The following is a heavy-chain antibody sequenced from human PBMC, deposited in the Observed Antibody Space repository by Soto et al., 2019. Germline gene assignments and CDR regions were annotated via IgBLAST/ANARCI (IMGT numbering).Heavy chain of an antibody. J-gene: IGHJ6*03. D-gene: IGHD6-13*01. Sequence: GGSLRLSCAASGFTFSSYGMHWVRQAPGKGLEWVAVIWYDGSNKYYEDSLKGRFTITRDNSKNTVFLQMNSLRAEDTAVYYCAKQYSSSWQILYYYYYMDVWGKGTTVTVSS. CDR2: IWYDGSNK. V-gene: IGHV3-30*02. CDR1: GFTFSSYG. CDR3: AKQYSSSWQILYYYYYMDV.